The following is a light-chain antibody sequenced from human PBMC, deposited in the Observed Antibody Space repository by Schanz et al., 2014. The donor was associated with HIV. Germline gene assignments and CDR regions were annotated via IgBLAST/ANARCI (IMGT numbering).Light chain of an antibody. CDR3: CSYAGSGTSNWV. V-gene: IGLV2-14*03. J-gene: IGLJ3*02. Sequence: QSVLTQPASVSGSPGQSITISCTGTSSDVGGYNYVSWYQQHPGKAPKLIIYDVDNRPSGVSSRFSASKSGNTASLTISGLQAEDEADYYCCSYAGSGTSNWVFGGGTKLTVL. CDR1: SSDVGGYNY. CDR2: DVD.